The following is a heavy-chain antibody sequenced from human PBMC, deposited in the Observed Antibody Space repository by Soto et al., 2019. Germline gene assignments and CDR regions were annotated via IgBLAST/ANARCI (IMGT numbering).Heavy chain of an antibody. CDR2: ISSAGDSS. J-gene: IGHJ4*02. D-gene: IGHD2-2*01. CDR3: ARVYCSTTTCHVQAFDS. CDR1: GFTFSSYE. Sequence: GESLKISCAASGFTFSSYEMNWVRQAPGKTLEWVSYISSAGDSSYYADSVKSRFTISRDNAKNSLYLQMNSLRVEDTAVYYCARVYCSTTTCHVQAFDSWGQGTLVTV. V-gene: IGHV3-48*03.